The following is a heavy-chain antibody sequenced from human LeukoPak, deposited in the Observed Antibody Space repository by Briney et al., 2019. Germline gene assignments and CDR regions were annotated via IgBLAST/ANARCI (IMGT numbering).Heavy chain of an antibody. D-gene: IGHD1-26*01. CDR2: IRYDGSNK. Sequence: GGSLRLSCAASGFTFSSYGMHWVRQAPGKGLEWVAFIRYDGSNKYYADSVKGRFTISRDNSKNTLYLQMNSLRAEDTAVYHCAKPSSPIVGATPYLIYWGQGTLVTVSS. J-gene: IGHJ4*02. CDR3: AKPSSPIVGATPYLIY. V-gene: IGHV3-30*02. CDR1: GFTFSSYG.